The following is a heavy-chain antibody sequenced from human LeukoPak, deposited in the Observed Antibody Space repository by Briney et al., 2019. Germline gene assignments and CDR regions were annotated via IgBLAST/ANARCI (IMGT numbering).Heavy chain of an antibody. J-gene: IGHJ4*02. Sequence: ASVKVSCKASGYTFTSYGISWVRQAPGQGLEWMGWISAYNGNTNYAQKFQGRVTMTRNTSISTAYMELSSLRSEDTAVYYCARVDRIGAARGSYDYWGQGTLVTVSS. CDR2: ISAYNGNT. CDR3: ARVDRIGAARGSYDY. CDR1: GYTFTSYG. D-gene: IGHD6-6*01. V-gene: IGHV1-18*01.